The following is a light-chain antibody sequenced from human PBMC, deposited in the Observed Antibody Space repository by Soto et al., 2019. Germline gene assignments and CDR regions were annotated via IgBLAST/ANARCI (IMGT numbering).Light chain of an antibody. J-gene: IGLJ1*01. CDR3: SSYTSSSNYV. CDR2: EVS. V-gene: IGLV2-14*01. Sequence: QSVLTQPASVSGSPGQSITISCTGTSSDVGGYNYVSWYQQHPGKAPKLMIYEVSNRPSGVSNRFSGSKSGNTASLTFSGLQAEDEADYYCSSYTSSSNYVLGNGTKVT. CDR1: SSDVGGYNY.